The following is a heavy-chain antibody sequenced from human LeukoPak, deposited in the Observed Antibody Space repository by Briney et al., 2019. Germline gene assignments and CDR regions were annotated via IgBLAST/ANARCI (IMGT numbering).Heavy chain of an antibody. CDR2: IRYDGSQK. Sequence: PGGSLRLSCVASGFTFSSYAMHWVRQAPGKGLEWVAFIRYDGSQKSYADSVKGRFTISRDNSKNTLYLHMSSLRVDDTAVYYCVKEGGLTIRRYYFDYWGQGTLVTVSS. CDR1: GFTFSSYA. CDR3: VKEGGLTIRRYYFDY. V-gene: IGHV3-30*02. J-gene: IGHJ4*02. D-gene: IGHD5-12*01.